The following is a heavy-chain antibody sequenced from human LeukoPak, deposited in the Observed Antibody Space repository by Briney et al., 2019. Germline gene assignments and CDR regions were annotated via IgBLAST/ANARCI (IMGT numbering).Heavy chain of an antibody. CDR3: AKSYFDILTGQPY. CDR1: GFTFSTYA. D-gene: IGHD3-9*01. CDR2: ISGGGGGT. V-gene: IGHV3-23*01. Sequence: GGSLRLSCAASGFTFSTYAMSWVRQAPGKGLEWVSAISGGGGGTYYADSVRGRFTISRDNSKNTLYLQMNSLRAEDTAIYYCAKSYFDILTGQPYWGQGTLVTVSS. J-gene: IGHJ4*02.